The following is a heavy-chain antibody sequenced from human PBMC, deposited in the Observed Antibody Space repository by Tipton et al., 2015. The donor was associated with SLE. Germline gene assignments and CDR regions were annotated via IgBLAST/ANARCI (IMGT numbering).Heavy chain of an antibody. CDR1: GGSISSYY. V-gene: IGHV4-59*12. CDR3: ARGTGAFDV. J-gene: IGHJ3*01. CDR2: IYSSGTT. Sequence: TLSLTCTVSGGSISSYYWSWIRQPPGKGLEWIGYIYSSGTTNYNPSLKSRVTISVDKSKNQFSLNLNSVTPEDTAVYYCARGTGAFDVWGQGTMVTVSS.